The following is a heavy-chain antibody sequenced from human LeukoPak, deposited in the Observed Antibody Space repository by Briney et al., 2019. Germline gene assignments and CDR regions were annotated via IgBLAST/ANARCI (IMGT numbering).Heavy chain of an antibody. J-gene: IGHJ3*02. V-gene: IGHV3-21*04. D-gene: IGHD1-26*01. CDR1: GFTFSTYS. CDR3: ARRIVGRDPASDI. Sequence: GGSLRLSCAASGFTFSTYSMNWVRQAPGKGLEWVSSISSSSDYIYYADSVKGRFTISRDNAKNSLYLQMDSLRTDDTAVYYCARRIVGRDPASDIWGQGTMVTVSS. CDR2: ISSSSDYI.